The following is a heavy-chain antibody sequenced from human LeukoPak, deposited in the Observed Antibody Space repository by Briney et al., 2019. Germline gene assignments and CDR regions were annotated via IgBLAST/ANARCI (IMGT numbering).Heavy chain of an antibody. CDR3: ARDQGHGYSYGYAHY. CDR1: GYTFTSYY. CDR2: INPSGGST. Sequence: ASVKVSCKASGYTFTSYYMHWVRQAPGQGLEWMGIINPSGGSTSYAQKFQGRVTMTRDMSTSTVYMELSSLRSEDTAVYYCARDQGHGYSYGYAHYWGQGTLVTVSS. J-gene: IGHJ4*02. D-gene: IGHD5-18*01. V-gene: IGHV1-46*01.